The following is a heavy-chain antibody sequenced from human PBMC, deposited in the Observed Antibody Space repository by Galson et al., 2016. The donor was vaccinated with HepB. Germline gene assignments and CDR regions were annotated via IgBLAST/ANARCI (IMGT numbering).Heavy chain of an antibody. Sequence: SVKVSCKASGYTFSSYVMHWVRQAPGQRPEWMGWINAGNDDTKYSQKFQGRITITRDTSASTAYMELSSLRSEDTAVYFCARVGWGCNGANCPFDQWGQGTLVTVSS. J-gene: IGHJ4*02. CDR2: INAGNDDT. CDR3: ARVGWGCNGANCPFDQ. CDR1: GYTFSSYV. V-gene: IGHV1-3*01. D-gene: IGHD4/OR15-4a*01.